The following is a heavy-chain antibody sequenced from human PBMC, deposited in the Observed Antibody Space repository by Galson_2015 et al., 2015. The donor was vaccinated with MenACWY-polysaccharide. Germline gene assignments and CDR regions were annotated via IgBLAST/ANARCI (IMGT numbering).Heavy chain of an antibody. J-gene: IGHJ5*02. Sequence: SLRLSCAASGFTFSSYSMNWVRQAPGKGLVWVSRTNGDGGATDYADSVKGRFTISRDNAKNTLYLQMNSLRAEDTAVYYCARAGAKYCRGGNCFFNWFDPWGQGTPVTVSS. D-gene: IGHD2-15*01. CDR2: TNGDGGAT. CDR1: GFTFSSYS. CDR3: ARAGAKYCRGGNCFFNWFDP. V-gene: IGHV3-74*01.